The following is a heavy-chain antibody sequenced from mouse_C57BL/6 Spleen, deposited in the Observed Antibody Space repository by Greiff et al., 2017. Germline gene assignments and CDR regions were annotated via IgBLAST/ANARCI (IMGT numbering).Heavy chain of an antibody. J-gene: IGHJ3*01. D-gene: IGHD1-1*01. CDR3: AITTVGGTPFAY. V-gene: IGHV1-55*01. Sequence: QVQLQQPGAELVKPGASVKMSCKASGYTFTSYWITWVKQRPGQGLEWIGDIYPGSGSTNYQEKFKSKATLTVDTSSSTAYMQLSSLTSEDSAVYYCAITTVGGTPFAYWGQGTLVTVSA. CDR1: GYTFTSYW. CDR2: IYPGSGST.